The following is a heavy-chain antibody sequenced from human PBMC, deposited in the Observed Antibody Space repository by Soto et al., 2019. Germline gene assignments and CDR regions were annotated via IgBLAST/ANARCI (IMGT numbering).Heavy chain of an antibody. CDR3: ARSSSLSQYNWKQPFDY. Sequence: SGPTLVKPTQTLTLTCTFSGFSLSTSGVGVGWIRQPPGKALEWLALIYWDDDKRYSPSLKSRPTITKDTSKNQVVLTMTNMDPVDTATYYCARSSSLSQYNWKQPFDYWGQGTLVTVSS. V-gene: IGHV2-5*02. CDR1: GFSLSTSGVG. J-gene: IGHJ4*02. CDR2: IYWDDDK. D-gene: IGHD1-20*01.